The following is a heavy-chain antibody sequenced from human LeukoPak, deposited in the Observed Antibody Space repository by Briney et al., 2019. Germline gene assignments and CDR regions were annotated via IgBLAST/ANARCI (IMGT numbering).Heavy chain of an antibody. V-gene: IGHV4-31*03. D-gene: IGHD5-12*01. J-gene: IGHJ4*02. CDR1: GGSVNSAGYF. CDR2: LYYDGGT. Sequence: PSQTLSLTCTVSGGSVNSAGYFWNWIRQRPGEGLEWIGYLYYDGGTSYSPSLKGRVTISADWTTNQFSLNLNSVTAADTAVYYCAERGYSGYGEIDYWGRGTLITVSS. CDR3: AERGYSGYGEIDY.